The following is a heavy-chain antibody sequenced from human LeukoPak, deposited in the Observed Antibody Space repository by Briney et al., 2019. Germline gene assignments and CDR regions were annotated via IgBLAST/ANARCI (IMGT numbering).Heavy chain of an antibody. V-gene: IGHV3-53*01. D-gene: IGHD3-10*01. J-gene: IGHJ3*02. CDR3: AREGISASFGDNDAFDI. CDR2: IYSGGAT. CDR1: GFTVSSKY. Sequence: QPGGSLILSCAASGFTVSSKYMSWVRAAPGKGLEWVSIIYSGGATYYTDSVKGRFTISRDTSKNTVHLQMDSLRADDTAVYYCAREGISASFGDNDAFDIWGQGTMVTVSS.